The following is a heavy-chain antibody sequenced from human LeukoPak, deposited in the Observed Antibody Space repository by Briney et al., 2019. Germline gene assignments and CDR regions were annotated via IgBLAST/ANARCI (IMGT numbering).Heavy chain of an antibody. D-gene: IGHD3-22*01. CDR2: IYNSGST. J-gene: IGHJ3*02. CDR3: ARDIDYYDSSGSGI. CDR1: GGSISSSTYY. V-gene: IGHV4-39*07. Sequence: PSETLSLTCSVSGGSISSSTYYWGWIRQPPGKGLEWIGNIYNSGSTYYNPSLKSRVTISVDTSKNQFSLKLSSVTAADTAVYYCARDIDYYDSSGSGIWGQGTMVTVSS.